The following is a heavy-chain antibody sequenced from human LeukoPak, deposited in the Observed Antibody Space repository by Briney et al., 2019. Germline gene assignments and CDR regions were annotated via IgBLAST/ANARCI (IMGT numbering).Heavy chain of an antibody. V-gene: IGHV3-66*01. CDR1: GFTVSSHY. CDR2: IYSGGST. J-gene: IGHJ6*02. CDR3: ARDSFLPTVTTKWYYSYGMDV. Sequence: PGGSLRLSCAASGFTVSSHYMRWVRQAAGRGLELVSVIYSGGSTYYADSVKGRFTICGDNSKNTLYLQMNSLRAEDTAVYSCARDSFLPTVTTKWYYSYGMDVWGQGTTVTVSS. D-gene: IGHD4-17*01.